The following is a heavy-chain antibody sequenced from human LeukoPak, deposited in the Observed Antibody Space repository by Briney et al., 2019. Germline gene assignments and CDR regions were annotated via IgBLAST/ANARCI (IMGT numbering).Heavy chain of an antibody. Sequence: PSETLSLTCAVYGGSFSNYYWRWIRQPPGKGLEWIGEINDSGRINYNPSLLSRVTVSVDPSKNQFSLSLTSVTATDTAVYYCARRWNYGRNYYIDVWGKGDTVSVSS. CDR3: ARRWNYGRNYYIDV. D-gene: IGHD1-7*01. V-gene: IGHV4-34*01. J-gene: IGHJ6*03. CDR1: GGSFSNYY. CDR2: INDSGRI.